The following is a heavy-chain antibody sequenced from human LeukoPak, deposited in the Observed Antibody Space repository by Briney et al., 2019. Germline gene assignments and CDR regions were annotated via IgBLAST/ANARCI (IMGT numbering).Heavy chain of an antibody. CDR2: ISGSGGST. CDR3: AKELGYCSSTSCYGSDAFDI. D-gene: IGHD2-2*01. Sequence: GWSLRLSCAASGFTFSSYAMSWLRQAPGKGLDWVSAISGSGGSTYYADSVKGRFTISRDNSKNTLYLQMNSLRAEDTAVYYCAKELGYCSSTSCYGSDAFDIWGQGTMVTVSS. J-gene: IGHJ3*02. CDR1: GFTFSSYA. V-gene: IGHV3-23*01.